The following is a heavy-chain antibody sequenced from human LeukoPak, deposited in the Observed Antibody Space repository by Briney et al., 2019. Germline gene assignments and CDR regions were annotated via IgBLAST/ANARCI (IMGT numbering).Heavy chain of an antibody. J-gene: IGHJ3*02. CDR2: ISGSGGST. CDR1: GFTFSSYA. D-gene: IGHD6-19*01. Sequence: GGSLSLSCAASGFTFSSYAMSWVRQAPGKGLEWVSAISGSGGSTYYADSVKGRFTISRDNSKNTLYLQMNSLRAEDTAVYYCAKDDYSSGWADAFDIWGQGTMVTVSS. CDR3: AKDDYSSGWADAFDI. V-gene: IGHV3-23*01.